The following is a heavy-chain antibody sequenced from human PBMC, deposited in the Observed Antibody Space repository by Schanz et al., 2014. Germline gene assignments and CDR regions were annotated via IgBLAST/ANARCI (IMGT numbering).Heavy chain of an antibody. CDR1: GFTVSSNH. CDR2: ISGSGGST. CDR3: ARVHHYDPSGWGYFDY. V-gene: IGHV3-66*02. Sequence: EGQLAESGGGLVQPGGSLRLSCAVSGFTVSSNHMSWVRQAPGKGLEWVSAISGSGGSTYYADSVKGRFTISRDNSKNTLYLHMNTLRSEDTAVYYCARVHHYDPSGWGYFDYWGQGALVTVSS. D-gene: IGHD3-22*01. J-gene: IGHJ4*02.